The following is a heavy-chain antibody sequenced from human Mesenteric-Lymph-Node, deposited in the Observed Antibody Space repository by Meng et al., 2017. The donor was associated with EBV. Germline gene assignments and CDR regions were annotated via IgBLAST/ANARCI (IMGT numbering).Heavy chain of an antibody. CDR2: NGPYNGDT. J-gene: IGHJ4*02. D-gene: IGHD3-16*02. V-gene: IGHV1-18*01. CDR1: GYTFTSYG. Sequence: VQLVQSGAGVKRPGASVKVSCKASGYTFTSYGISWVRQAPGQGLEWMGWNGPYNGDTNYAQKFQGRVTITRDTSASTAYMELSSLRSEDTAVYYCARDVLHLGELSFLFDYWGREPWSPSPQ. CDR3: ARDVLHLGELSFLFDY.